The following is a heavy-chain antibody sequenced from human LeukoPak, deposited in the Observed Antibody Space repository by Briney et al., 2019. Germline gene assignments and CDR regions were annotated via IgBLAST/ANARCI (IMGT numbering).Heavy chain of an antibody. CDR3: ARTGYGRDYYGMDV. J-gene: IGHJ6*02. CDR1: GGSTSGSY. D-gene: IGHD1-26*01. V-gene: IGHV4-59*01. CDR2: IHYTGST. Sequence: PSETLSLTCSVSGGSTSGSYWSWVRQPPGKGLQWIGYIHYTGSTDYNPSLNSRVTISIDTPKNQVSLRVTSVTAADTAVYYCARTGYGRDYYGMDVWGQGTTVTVSS.